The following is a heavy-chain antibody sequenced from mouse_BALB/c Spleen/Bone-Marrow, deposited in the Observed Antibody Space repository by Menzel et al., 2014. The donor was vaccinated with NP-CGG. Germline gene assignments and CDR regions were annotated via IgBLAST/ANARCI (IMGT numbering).Heavy chain of an antibody. V-gene: IGHV5-12-2*01. J-gene: IGHJ4*01. CDR3: ARHPIYYYGSSWGNYAMDY. Sequence: EVKLMESGGGLVQPGGSLKLSCAASGFTFSSYTMSWVRQTPEKRLEWVAYISNGGGSTHYPDTVKGRFTISRDNAKNPLYLQMSILKSEDTAMYYCARHPIYYYGSSWGNYAMDYWGQGTSVTVSS. CDR2: ISNGGGST. D-gene: IGHD1-1*01. CDR1: GFTFSSYT.